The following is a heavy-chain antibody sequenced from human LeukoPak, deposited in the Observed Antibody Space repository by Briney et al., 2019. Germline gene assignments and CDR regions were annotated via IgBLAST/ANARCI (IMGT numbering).Heavy chain of an antibody. D-gene: IGHD6-6*01. CDR3: ARVIYSSSSIFDY. CDR2: INPNSGGT. Sequence: SVKVSCKASGYTFTGYYMHWVRQAPGQGHEWMGRINPNSGGTNYVQKFQGRVTMTRDTSISTAYMELSRLRSDDTAVYYCARVIYSSSSIFDYWGQGTLVTVSS. J-gene: IGHJ4*02. V-gene: IGHV1-2*06. CDR1: GYTFTGYY.